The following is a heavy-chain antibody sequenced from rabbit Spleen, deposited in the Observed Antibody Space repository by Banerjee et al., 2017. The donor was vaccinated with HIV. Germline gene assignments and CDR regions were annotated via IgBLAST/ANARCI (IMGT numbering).Heavy chain of an antibody. J-gene: IGHJ4*01. CDR1: GFSFGDRDV. D-gene: IGHD1-1*01. V-gene: IGHV1S45*01. CDR3: ARDLVAVIGWNFSL. Sequence: QEQLVESGGGLVQPTGSLTLTCKASGFSFGDRDVMCWVRQAPGKGLEWIACINAATGKPVYATWAIGRFTISRTSSTTVTLRMTSLTAADRAAYFCARDLVAVIGWNFSLWGPGTLVTVS. CDR2: INAATGKP.